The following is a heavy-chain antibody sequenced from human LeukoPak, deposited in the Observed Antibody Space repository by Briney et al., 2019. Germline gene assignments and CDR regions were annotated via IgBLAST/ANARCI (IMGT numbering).Heavy chain of an antibody. J-gene: IGHJ3*02. D-gene: IGHD3-3*01. V-gene: IGHV1-69*13. Sequence: SVKVSCKASGGTFSSYAISWVRQAPGQGLEWMGGIFPIFGTANYAQKFQGRVTITADEATSTAYMELSSLRSEDTAVYYCARDRLRFLEWTPPNAFDIWGQGTMVTVSS. CDR3: ARDRLRFLEWTPPNAFDI. CDR1: GGTFSSYA. CDR2: IFPIFGTA.